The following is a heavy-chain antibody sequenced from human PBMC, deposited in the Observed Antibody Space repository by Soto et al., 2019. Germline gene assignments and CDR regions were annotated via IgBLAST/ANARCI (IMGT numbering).Heavy chain of an antibody. CDR3: ARGSQGGDSSGQVDAFDI. J-gene: IGHJ3*02. CDR1: GFTFSSYA. D-gene: IGHD3-22*01. Sequence: QVQLVESGGGVVQPGRSLRLSCAASGFTFSSYAMHWVRQAPGKGLEWVAVISYDGSNKYYADSVKGRLTISRENSKNTLYLQMNSLRAEDTAVYYCARGSQGGDSSGQVDAFDIWGQGTMVTVSS. V-gene: IGHV3-30-3*01. CDR2: ISYDGSNK.